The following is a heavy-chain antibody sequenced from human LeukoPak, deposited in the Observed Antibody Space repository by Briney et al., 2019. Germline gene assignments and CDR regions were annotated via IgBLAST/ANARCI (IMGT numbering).Heavy chain of an antibody. Sequence: PSESLSLTCAVYGESFSGYYWSWIRQPPGKGPEWIGEINHSGSTNYNPSLKSRVTISVDTSKNQFSLKLSSVTAADTAVYYCARGVARTYYSDTSGYAAADYWGQGTLVTVSS. CDR2: INHSGST. J-gene: IGHJ4*02. CDR1: GESFSGYY. CDR3: ARGVARTYYSDTSGYAAADY. V-gene: IGHV4-34*01. D-gene: IGHD3-22*01.